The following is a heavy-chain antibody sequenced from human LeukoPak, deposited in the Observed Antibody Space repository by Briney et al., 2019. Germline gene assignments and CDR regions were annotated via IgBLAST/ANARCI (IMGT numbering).Heavy chain of an antibody. CDR1: GGSVSSGSYY. Sequence: PSETLSLTCTVSGGSVSSGSYYWSWIRQPLGKGLEWIGYIYYSGSTNYNPSLKSRVTISVDTSKNQFSLKLSSVTAADTAVYYCAREVTGYYGSGPTDYWGQGTLVTVSS. CDR3: AREVTGYYGSGPTDY. V-gene: IGHV4-61*01. CDR2: IYYSGST. D-gene: IGHD3-10*01. J-gene: IGHJ4*02.